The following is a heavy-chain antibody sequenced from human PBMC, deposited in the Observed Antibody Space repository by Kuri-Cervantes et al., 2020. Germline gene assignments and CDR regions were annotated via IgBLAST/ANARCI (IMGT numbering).Heavy chain of an antibody. CDR3: AKDVDHRMGPYYFDY. V-gene: IGHV3-21*04. Sequence: GGSLRLSCAASGFTFSSYSMNWVRQAPGKGLEWVSSISSSSSYIYYADSVKGRFTISRDNAKNSLYLQMNSLGAEDTALYYCAKDVDHRMGPYYFDYWGQGTLVTVSS. J-gene: IGHJ4*02. CDR1: GFTFSSYS. CDR2: ISSSSSYI. D-gene: IGHD1-26*01.